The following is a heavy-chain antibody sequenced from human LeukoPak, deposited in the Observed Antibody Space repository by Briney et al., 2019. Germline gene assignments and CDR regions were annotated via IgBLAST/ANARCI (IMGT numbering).Heavy chain of an antibody. D-gene: IGHD1-26*01. V-gene: IGHV3-64D*06. CDR1: GFTFSSYS. J-gene: IGHJ4*02. CDR3: VKVKVGATFDS. Sequence: PGGSLRLSCSASGFTFSSYSMDWVRQAPGKGPEYVSGINNNGGSTQYADSVKGRFTISRDNSKNTVYLQMSSLRPEDTAVYYCVKVKVGATFDSWGQGTLITVSS. CDR2: INNNGGST.